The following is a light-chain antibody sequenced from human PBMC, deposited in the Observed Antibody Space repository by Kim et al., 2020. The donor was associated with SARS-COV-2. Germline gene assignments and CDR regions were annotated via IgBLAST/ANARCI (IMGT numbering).Light chain of an antibody. CDR2: GAS. J-gene: IGKJ1*01. V-gene: IGKV1-9*01. CDR3: QQFTIYPRT. CDR1: QGISNH. Sequence: ASVGDRVTITCRASQGISNHLAWYQQNPGKAPKLLIYGASTLQSGVPSRFSGSGSGTEFTLTISSLQPEDFATYSCQQFTIYPRTFGQGTNVDIK.